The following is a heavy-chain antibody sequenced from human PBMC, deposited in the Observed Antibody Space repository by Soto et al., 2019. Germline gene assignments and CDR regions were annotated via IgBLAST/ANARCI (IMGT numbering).Heavy chain of an antibody. V-gene: IGHV4-34*01. Sequence: QVQLQQWGAGLLKPSETLSLTCAVYGGSFSGYYWSWIRQPPGKGLEWIGEINHSGSTNYNPSLKSRVTISVDTSKNQFSLKLSSVTAADTAVYYCAGFLHEATVTTSVYWGQGTLVTVSS. CDR2: INHSGST. CDR3: AGFLHEATVTTSVY. CDR1: GGSFSGYY. D-gene: IGHD4-17*01. J-gene: IGHJ4*02.